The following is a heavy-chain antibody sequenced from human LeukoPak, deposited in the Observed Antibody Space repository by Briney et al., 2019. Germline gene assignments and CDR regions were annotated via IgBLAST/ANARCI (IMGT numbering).Heavy chain of an antibody. Sequence: SETLSLTCTVSGGSLNSADSYWSWIRQHSGRGLEWIGYIFYTGSTYYNPSLKGRLGISIDTSKNQFSLNLNSVTAADTAVYYCASSGSYRFDYWGQGTLVTVSS. CDR1: GGSLNSADSY. V-gene: IGHV4-31*03. CDR2: IFYTGST. CDR3: ASSGSYRFDY. D-gene: IGHD1-26*01. J-gene: IGHJ4*02.